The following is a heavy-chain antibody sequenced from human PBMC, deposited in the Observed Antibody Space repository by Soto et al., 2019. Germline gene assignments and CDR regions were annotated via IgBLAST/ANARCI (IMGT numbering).Heavy chain of an antibody. CDR2: LSHGGAYT. D-gene: IGHD4-17*01. CDR3: AKWSGYGDA. Sequence: GGSLRLSCAASGFSFSTYSMAWVRQAPGKGPEWVSGLSHGGAYTFYADSVKGRFTISVDISQNTVYLQMNSLRTEDTAVYYCAKWSGYGDAWGQGTRVTFXS. J-gene: IGHJ4*02. V-gene: IGHV3-23*01. CDR1: GFSFSTYS.